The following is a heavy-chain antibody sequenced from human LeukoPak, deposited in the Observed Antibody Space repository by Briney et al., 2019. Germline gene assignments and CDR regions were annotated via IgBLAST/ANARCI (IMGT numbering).Heavy chain of an antibody. V-gene: IGHV3-30-3*01. J-gene: IGHJ4*02. Sequence: GRSLRLSCAASGFTFSSYAMHWVRQAPGKGLEWVAVISYGGSNKYYADSVKGRFTISRDNSKNTLYLQMNSLRAEDTAVYYCARGGAEYYDFWSGYLPFDYWGQGTLVTVSS. CDR1: GFTFSSYA. CDR2: ISYGGSNK. CDR3: ARGGAEYYDFWSGYLPFDY. D-gene: IGHD3-3*01.